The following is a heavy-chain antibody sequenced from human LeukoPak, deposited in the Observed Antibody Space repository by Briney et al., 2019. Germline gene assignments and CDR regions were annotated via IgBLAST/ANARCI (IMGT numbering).Heavy chain of an antibody. Sequence: SETLSLTCTVSGGSISSYYWSWIRQPAGKGLEWIGRIYTSGSTNYNPSLKSRVTMSVDTSKNQFSLKLSSVTAADTAVYYCARAPARSSDTVTGYLFDYWGQGTLVTVSS. CDR3: ARAPARSSDTVTGYLFDY. D-gene: IGHD3-9*01. V-gene: IGHV4-4*07. J-gene: IGHJ4*02. CDR1: GGSISSYY. CDR2: IYTSGST.